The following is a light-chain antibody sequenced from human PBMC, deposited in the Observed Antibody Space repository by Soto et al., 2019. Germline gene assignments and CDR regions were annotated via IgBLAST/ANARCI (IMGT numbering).Light chain of an antibody. CDR1: QDIAIY. CDR3: QQLRMYPST. J-gene: IGKJ4*01. CDR2: AAS. V-gene: IGKV1-9*01. Sequence: DFQMTQSPSTLSASVGDRVTITCRASQDIAIYLAWYQQKPGEAPKLLIYAASTLYGGVPSRFSGSGSGTDFALTITSLQAEDFATYYRQQLRMYPSTFGGGTKVDIK.